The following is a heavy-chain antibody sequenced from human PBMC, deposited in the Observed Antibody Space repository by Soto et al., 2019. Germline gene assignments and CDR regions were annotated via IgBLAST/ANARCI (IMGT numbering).Heavy chain of an antibody. J-gene: IGHJ6*02. CDR3: ARDHLILPAHDFFYGSDV. D-gene: IGHD1-26*01. CDR1: GFTFSMYS. CDR2: IPQDGVDG. V-gene: IGHV3-7*03. Sequence: GGSLRLSCEVSGFTFSMYSMSWVRQSPGKGLEWVAKIPQDGVDGHYADSVKGRFTISRDNGKNSLYLQLNNLRAEDTAVYYCARDHLILPAHDFFYGSDVWGRGATVTVSS.